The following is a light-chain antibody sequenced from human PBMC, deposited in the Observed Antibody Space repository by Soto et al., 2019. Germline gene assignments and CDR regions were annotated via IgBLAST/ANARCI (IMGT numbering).Light chain of an antibody. J-gene: IGKJ1*01. CDR1: QTISSW. CDR3: QQSYSSPPT. CDR2: KAS. V-gene: IGKV1-5*03. Sequence: DIQMTQSPSTLSGSVGDRVTITCRASQTISSWLAWYQQKPGKAPKLLIYKASNLEDGVPTRFSGSGSGTEFTLTISSLQPEDFATYYCQQSYSSPPTFGQGTKVDIK.